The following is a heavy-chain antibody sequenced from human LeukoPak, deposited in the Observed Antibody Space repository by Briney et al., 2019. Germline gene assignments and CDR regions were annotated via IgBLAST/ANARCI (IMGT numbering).Heavy chain of an antibody. D-gene: IGHD1-26*01. J-gene: IGHJ3*01. CDR1: GFTFSNYW. CDR2: ITGDGSST. CDR3: ASDRGGWSF. Sequence: VGSLRLSCAASGFTFSNYWMHWVRQAPGKGLVWVSRITGDGSSTSYADSVKGRFTISRDNAKNTLYLQMNSLRAEDTAVYYCASDRGGWSFWGQGTMVTVSS. V-gene: IGHV3-74*01.